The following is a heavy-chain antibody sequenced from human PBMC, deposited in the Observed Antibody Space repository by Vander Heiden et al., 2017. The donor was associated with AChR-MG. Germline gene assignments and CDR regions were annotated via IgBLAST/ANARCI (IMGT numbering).Heavy chain of an antibody. CDR3: ARRKMTTRHAFDI. J-gene: IGHJ3*02. D-gene: IGHD4-17*01. CDR1: GYTLTSYD. V-gene: IGHV1-8*01. Sequence: QVQLVQSGAEVKKPGASVKVSCKASGYTLTSYDINWVRQATGQGLEWMGWMNPNSGNTGYAQKFQGRVTMTRNTSISTAYMGLSSLRSEDTAVYYCARRKMTTRHAFDIWGQGTMVTVSS. CDR2: MNPNSGNT.